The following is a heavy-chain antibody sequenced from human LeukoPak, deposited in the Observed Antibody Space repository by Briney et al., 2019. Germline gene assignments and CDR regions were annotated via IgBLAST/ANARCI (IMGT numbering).Heavy chain of an antibody. J-gene: IGHJ4*02. CDR3: ARDKLGDVAVAEALFDY. CDR2: ISSDSRYI. CDR1: GFTFSSFS. V-gene: IGHV3-21*01. Sequence: GGSLRLSCTASGFTFSSFSMNWVRQAPGEGPEWVASISSDSRYIYYAASVKGRFTISRDNPRDSLYLQMNSLRADDTAVYYCARDKLGDVAVAEALFDYWGQGTLVTVSS. D-gene: IGHD6-19*01.